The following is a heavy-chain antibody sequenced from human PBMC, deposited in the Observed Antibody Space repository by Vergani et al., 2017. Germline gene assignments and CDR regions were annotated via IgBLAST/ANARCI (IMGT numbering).Heavy chain of an antibody. V-gene: IGHV4-4*07. CDR2: IYASGVS. CDR3: ARASHCINCYSEGPNGPGYYYMDV. CDR1: GDSINSYY. D-gene: IGHD2-21*01. Sequence: QMQLQESGPGLVKPSETVSLTCTVSGDSINSYYWNWIRQPAGKGLEWIGRIYASGVSDSNPSLKGRVTMSIDLSKNQFSLRLSSVTAADTAVYYFARASHCINCYSEGPNGPGYYYMDVWGKGTTVTVSS. J-gene: IGHJ6*03.